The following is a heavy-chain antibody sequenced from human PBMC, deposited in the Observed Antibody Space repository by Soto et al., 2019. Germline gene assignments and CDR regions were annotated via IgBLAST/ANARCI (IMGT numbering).Heavy chain of an antibody. CDR1: GGSSSGYY. Sequence: QVQLQQWGAGLLKPSETLSLTCAVYGGSSSGYYWSWIRQPPGKGLEWIGEINHSGSTNYNPSLKSRVTISVDTSKNQFSLKLSSVTAADTAVYYCARCPGYSGYDFDYWGQGTLVTVSS. CDR3: ARCPGYSGYDFDY. D-gene: IGHD5-12*01. J-gene: IGHJ4*02. V-gene: IGHV4-34*01. CDR2: INHSGST.